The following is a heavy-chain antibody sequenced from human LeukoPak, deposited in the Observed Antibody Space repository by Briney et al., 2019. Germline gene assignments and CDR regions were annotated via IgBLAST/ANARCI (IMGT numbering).Heavy chain of an antibody. J-gene: IGHJ4*02. CDR3: ASAAGWESAY. V-gene: IGHV3-7*01. CDR1: GTTFDSHY. D-gene: IGHD1-26*01. CDR2: INQDGSEK. Sequence: GGSLRLSCAASGTTFDSHYMTWVRQTPEKGLEWVANINQDGSEKNYVDSVKGRFTISRDNAKKSLYLQMNSLRAEDTAVYYCASAAGWESAYWGQGTLVAVSS.